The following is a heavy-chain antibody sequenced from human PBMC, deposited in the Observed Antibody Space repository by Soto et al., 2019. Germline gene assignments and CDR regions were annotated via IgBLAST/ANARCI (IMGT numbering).Heavy chain of an antibody. CDR1: GVTFSNYA. J-gene: IGHJ4*02. CDR2: MSGSSSTT. Sequence: PGGCLGLSCATSGVTFSNYAMSWVRQAPGGGLEWVSSMSGSSSTTYYADSVRGRFTISRDRSKNTLYLQMSSLRAEDTALYYCAKNQERELPRVIDFWGQGTLVPVSS. V-gene: IGHV3-23*01. D-gene: IGHD1-7*01. CDR3: AKNQERELPRVIDF.